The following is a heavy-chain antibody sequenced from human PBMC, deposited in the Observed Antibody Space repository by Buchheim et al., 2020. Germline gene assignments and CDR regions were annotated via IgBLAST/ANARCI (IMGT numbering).Heavy chain of an antibody. CDR3: ARDGIAARLDVRYFDY. V-gene: IGHV3-48*03. CDR1: GFTFSSYE. CDR2: ISSSGSTI. Sequence: EVQLVESGGGLVQPGGSLRLSCAASGFTFSSYEMNWVRQAPGKGLEWVSYISSSGSTIYYADSVKGRFTISRDSAKNSLYLQMNSLRAEDTAVYYCARDGIAARLDVRYFDYWGQGTL. D-gene: IGHD6-6*01. J-gene: IGHJ4*02.